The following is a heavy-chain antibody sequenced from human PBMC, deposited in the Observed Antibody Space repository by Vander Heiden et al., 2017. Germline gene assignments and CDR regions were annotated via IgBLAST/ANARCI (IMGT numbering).Heavy chain of an antibody. V-gene: IGHV3-30-3*01. CDR1: GFTFSSYA. Sequence: QVQLVESGGGVVQPGRSLRLSCAASGFTFSSYAMHWVRQAPGKGLEWVAVISYDGSNKYYADSVKGRFTISRDNSKNTLYLQMNSLRAEDTAVYYCARDHRPEPPYGDYGYYYYGMDVWGQGTTVTVSS. CDR2: ISYDGSNK. J-gene: IGHJ6*02. CDR3: ARDHRPEPPYGDYGYYYYGMDV. D-gene: IGHD4-17*01.